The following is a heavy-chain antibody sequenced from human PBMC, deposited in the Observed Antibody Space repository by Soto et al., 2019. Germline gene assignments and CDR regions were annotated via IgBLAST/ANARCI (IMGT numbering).Heavy chain of an antibody. J-gene: IGHJ3*02. V-gene: IGHV1-69*08. D-gene: IGHD1-26*01. CDR3: ARDRYSGSYGPPAEGGI. CDR2: IIPILGIA. CDR1: GGTFSSYT. Sequence: QVQLVQSGAEVKKPGSSVKVSCKASGGTFSSYTISWVRQAPGQGLEWMGRIIPILGIANYAQKFQGRVTITADQSTSTAYMELSSLRSEDTAVYYCARDRYSGSYGPPAEGGIWGQGTMVTVSS.